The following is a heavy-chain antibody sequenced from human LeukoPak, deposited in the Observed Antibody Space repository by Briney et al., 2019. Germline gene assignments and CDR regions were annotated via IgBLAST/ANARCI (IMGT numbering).Heavy chain of an antibody. J-gene: IGHJ6*03. CDR1: GFTFSSYE. V-gene: IGHV3-30*18. D-gene: IGHD6-25*01. CDR2: ISYDGSNK. Sequence: GGSLRLSCAASGFTFSSYEMNWVRQAPGKGLEWVAVISYDGSNKYYADSVKGRFTISRDNSKNTLYLQMNSLRAEDTAVYYCAKASYSSDYYMDVWGKGTTVTVSS. CDR3: AKASYSSDYYMDV.